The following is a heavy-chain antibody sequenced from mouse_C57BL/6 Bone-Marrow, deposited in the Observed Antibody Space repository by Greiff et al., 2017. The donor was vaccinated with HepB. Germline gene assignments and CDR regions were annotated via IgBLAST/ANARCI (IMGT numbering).Heavy chain of an antibody. D-gene: IGHD3-2*02. J-gene: IGHJ3*01. CDR2: IWTGGGT. Sequence: QVQLQQSGPGLVAPSQSLSITCTVSGFSLTSYAISWVRQPPGKGLEWLGVIWTGGGTNYNSALKSRLSISKDNSKSQVFLKMNSLQTDDTARYYCAAYSSGYPWFAYWGQGTLVTVSA. V-gene: IGHV2-9-1*01. CDR1: GFSLTSYA. CDR3: AAYSSGYPWFAY.